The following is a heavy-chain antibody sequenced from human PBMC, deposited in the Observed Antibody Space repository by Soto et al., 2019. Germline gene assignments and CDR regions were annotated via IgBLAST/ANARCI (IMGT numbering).Heavy chain of an antibody. V-gene: IGHV1-3*01. CDR2: INAGNGNT. Sequence: ASVKVSCKASGYTFTSYAMHWVRQAPGQRLEWMGWINAGNGNTKYSQKFQGRVTITRDTSASTAYMELSSLRSEDTAVYYCARDRYDSGSRGAMDVWGQGTTVTVSS. D-gene: IGHD3-10*01. J-gene: IGHJ6*02. CDR3: ARDRYDSGSRGAMDV. CDR1: GYTFTSYA.